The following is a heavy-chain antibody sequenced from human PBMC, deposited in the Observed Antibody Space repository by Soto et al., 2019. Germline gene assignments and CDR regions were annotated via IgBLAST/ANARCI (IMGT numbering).Heavy chain of an antibody. J-gene: IGHJ4*02. CDR1: GGSISSSNW. V-gene: IGHV4-4*02. Sequence: QVQLQESGPGLVKPSGTLSLTCAVSGGSISSSNWWSWVRQPPGKGLEWIGEIYHSGSTNYNPSRKGRVTLSVAKSKTQFSLKRSSVTAADTAVSYCARGSGGLAAAGTFDYWGQGTLVTVSS. CDR3: ARGSGGLAAAGTFDY. CDR2: IYHSGST. D-gene: IGHD6-13*01.